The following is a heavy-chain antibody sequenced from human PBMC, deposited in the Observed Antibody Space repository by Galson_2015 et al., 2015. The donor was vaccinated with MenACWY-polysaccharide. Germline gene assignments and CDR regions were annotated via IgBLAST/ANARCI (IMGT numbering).Heavy chain of an antibody. CDR1: GFTFSNYA. D-gene: IGHD2-2*01. V-gene: IGHV3-23*01. Sequence: SLRLSCAASGFTFSNYAMSWVRQAPGKGLEWVSTIGGSGSNTHYADSVKGRFTISRDNSKSTLSLQMNSLRAEDTAVYYCARVRYSTGKYQFDYWGQGTLVAVSS. CDR3: ARVRYSTGKYQFDY. CDR2: IGGSGSNT. J-gene: IGHJ4*02.